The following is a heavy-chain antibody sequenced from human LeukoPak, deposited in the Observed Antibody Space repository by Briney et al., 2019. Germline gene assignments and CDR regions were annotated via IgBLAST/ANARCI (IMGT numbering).Heavy chain of an antibody. Sequence: GGSLRLSCAASGFTFSSYGMHWVRQAPGKGLEWVAFVWYEGSTKYADSVKGRFTVSRDNSKNTLYLQMNSLRAEDTAVYYCAKDDNYDFWSGYHPYYWGQGTLVTVSS. D-gene: IGHD3-3*01. J-gene: IGHJ4*02. CDR3: AKDDNYDFWSGYHPYY. CDR2: VWYEGSTK. V-gene: IGHV3-30*02. CDR1: GFTFSSYG.